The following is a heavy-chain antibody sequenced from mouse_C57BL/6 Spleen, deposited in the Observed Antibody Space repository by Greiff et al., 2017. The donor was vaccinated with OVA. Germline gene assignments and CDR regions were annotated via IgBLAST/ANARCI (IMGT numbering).Heavy chain of an antibody. CDR3: ARSVTTVVDYYAMDY. CDR2: IYPRSGNT. D-gene: IGHD1-1*01. J-gene: IGHJ4*01. CDR1: GYTFTSYG. Sequence: VQLQQSGAELARPGASVKLSCKASGYTFTSYGISWVKQRTGQGLEWIGEIYPRSGNTYYNEKFKGKATLTADKSSSTAYMELRSLTSEDSAVYFGARSVTTVVDYYAMDYWGQGTSVTVSS. V-gene: IGHV1-81*01.